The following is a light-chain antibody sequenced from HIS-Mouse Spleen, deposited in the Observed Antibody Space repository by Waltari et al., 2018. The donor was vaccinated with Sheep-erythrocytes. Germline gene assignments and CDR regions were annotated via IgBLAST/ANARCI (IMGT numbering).Light chain of an antibody. V-gene: IGLV2-8*01. J-gene: IGLJ3*02. CDR1: SSDVGGYNY. CDR2: EFS. CDR3: SSYAGSNNWV. Sequence: QSARTQPPSASRSPGQSVTTPCTVTSSDVGGYNYVSWYQQHPGKAPKLMIYEFSKRPSGVPDRFSGSKSGNTASLTVSGLQAEDEADYYCSSYAGSNNWVFGGGTKLTVL.